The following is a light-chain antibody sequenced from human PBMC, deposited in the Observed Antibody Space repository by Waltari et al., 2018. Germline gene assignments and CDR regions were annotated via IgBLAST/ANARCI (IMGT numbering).Light chain of an antibody. V-gene: IGLV2-14*03. CDR3: ASFAGSNTL. CDR1: RSDVGAFNY. Sequence: QSALTQPASVSGSPGQSITISCTGTRSDVGAFNYVFWYPQHPGRAPKLLIYDVTARPSGVSNRFSGSKSGNTASLTVSGLQPEDEADYYCASFAGSNTLFGGGTKLTVL. J-gene: IGLJ2*01. CDR2: DVT.